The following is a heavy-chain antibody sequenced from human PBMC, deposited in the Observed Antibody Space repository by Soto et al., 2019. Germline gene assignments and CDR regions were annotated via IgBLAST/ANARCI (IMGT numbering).Heavy chain of an antibody. CDR3: ARDLNYYDSSGYYY. Sequence: GGSLRLSCAASGFTFSDYYRSWIRQAPGKGLEWVSYISSSGSTIYYADSVKGRFTISRDNAKNSLYLQMNSLRAEDTAVYYCARDLNYYDSSGYYYWGQGTLVTVYS. J-gene: IGHJ4*02. D-gene: IGHD3-22*01. CDR2: ISSSGSTI. V-gene: IGHV3-11*01. CDR1: GFTFSDYY.